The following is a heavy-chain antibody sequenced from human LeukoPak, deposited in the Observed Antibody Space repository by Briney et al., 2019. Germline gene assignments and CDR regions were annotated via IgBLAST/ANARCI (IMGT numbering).Heavy chain of an antibody. CDR3: ARHDSFIPY. V-gene: IGHV3-23*01. Sequence: PGGSLRLSCEASGFTFGSYAMTWVRQAPGKGLEWVSGISDSGRATYYTDSVRGRCTISRDNSKNTVYLQMRNLRAEDTAVYFCARHDSFIPYWGQGSLVTVSS. D-gene: IGHD5-18*01. CDR1: GFTFGSYA. J-gene: IGHJ4*02. CDR2: ISDSGRAT.